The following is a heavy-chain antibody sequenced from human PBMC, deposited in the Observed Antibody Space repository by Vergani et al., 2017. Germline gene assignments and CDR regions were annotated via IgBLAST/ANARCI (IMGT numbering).Heavy chain of an antibody. J-gene: IGHJ6*03. CDR2: IIPIFGTA. CDR1: GGTFSSYA. D-gene: IGHD6-13*01. Sequence: QVQLVQSGAEVKKPGSSVKVSCKASGGTFSSYAISWVRQAPGQGLEWKGGIIPIFGTANYAQKFQGRVTITADESTSTAYMELSSLRSEDTAVYYCARVFLDEMDSRSYYYYYMDVWGKGTTVTVSS. CDR3: ARVFLDEMDSRSYYYYYMDV. V-gene: IGHV1-69*01.